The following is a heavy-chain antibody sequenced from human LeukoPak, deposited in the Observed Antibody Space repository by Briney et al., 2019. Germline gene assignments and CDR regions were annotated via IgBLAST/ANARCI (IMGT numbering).Heavy chain of an antibody. CDR2: IYYSGST. V-gene: IGHV4-59*12. Sequence: SETLSLTCTVSGGSISSYYWSWIRQPPGKGLEWIGYIYYSGSTNYNPFLKSRVTISVDTSKNQFSLKLSSVTAADTAVYYCARVWFGYYYGMDVWGQGTTVTVSS. D-gene: IGHD2-21*01. CDR1: GGSISSYY. CDR3: ARVWFGYYYGMDV. J-gene: IGHJ6*02.